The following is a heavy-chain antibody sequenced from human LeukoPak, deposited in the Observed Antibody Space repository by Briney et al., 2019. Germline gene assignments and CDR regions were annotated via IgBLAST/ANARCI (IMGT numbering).Heavy chain of an antibody. D-gene: IGHD3-10*01. Sequence: PSETLSLTCTVSGGSISNYYWSWIRQPPGKGLEGIGYTYYSGSTNYNPSLRSRVTISVDTSKKQFPLQLSSVTAADKAVYYCARSHGSGSYYNLNDYWGQGILVTVSS. V-gene: IGHV4-59*01. CDR2: TYYSGST. CDR3: ARSHGSGSYYNLNDY. CDR1: GGSISNYY. J-gene: IGHJ4*02.